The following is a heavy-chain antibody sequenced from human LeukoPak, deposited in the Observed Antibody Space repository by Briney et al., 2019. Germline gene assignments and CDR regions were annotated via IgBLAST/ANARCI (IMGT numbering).Heavy chain of an antibody. CDR3: ASAVQLWLTADYYYGMDV. D-gene: IGHD5-18*01. CDR2: INHSGST. V-gene: IGHV4-34*01. Sequence: SETLSLTCAVYGGSFSGYYWSWIRQPPGKGLDWIGEINHSGSTNYNPSLKSRVTISVDTSKNQFSLKLSSVTAADTAVYYCASAVQLWLTADYYYGMDVWGQGTTVTVSS. CDR1: GGSFSGYY. J-gene: IGHJ6*02.